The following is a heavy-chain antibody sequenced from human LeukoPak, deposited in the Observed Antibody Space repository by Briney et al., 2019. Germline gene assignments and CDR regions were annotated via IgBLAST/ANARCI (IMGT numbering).Heavy chain of an antibody. D-gene: IGHD1-26*01. V-gene: IGHV1-3*01. J-gene: IGHJ4*02. Sequence: ASVKVSCKASGYTFTSYAMHWERQAPGQRLEWMGWINAGNGNTKYSQKFQGRVTITRDTSASTAYMELSSLRSEDTAVYYCARALPPTGWELLSPSIDYWGQGTLVTVSS. CDR3: ARALPPTGWELLSPSIDY. CDR1: GYTFTSYA. CDR2: INAGNGNT.